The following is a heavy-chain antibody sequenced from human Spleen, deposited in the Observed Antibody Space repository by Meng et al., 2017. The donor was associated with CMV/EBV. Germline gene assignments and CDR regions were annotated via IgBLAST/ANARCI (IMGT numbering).Heavy chain of an antibody. CDR1: NSG. CDR3: ARDKWGYESSGYYGGTWYFDL. D-gene: IGHD3-22*01. CDR2: ISGSSSHI. J-gene: IGHJ2*01. V-gene: IGHV3-21*01. Sequence: NSGMNWVRQAPGKGLEWDSSISGSSSHIYYADSVKGRFTISRDNGKNSLSLQMNSLRAEDTALYYCARDKWGYESSGYYGGTWYFDLWGRGTLVTVSS.